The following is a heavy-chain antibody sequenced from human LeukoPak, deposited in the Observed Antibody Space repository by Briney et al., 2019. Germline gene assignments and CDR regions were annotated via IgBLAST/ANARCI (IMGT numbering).Heavy chain of an antibody. J-gene: IGHJ6*02. Sequence: SVTVSFKASGYTFTSYDINWVRQAPGQGLEWMGWMNPNSCNTGYAQKFQGRVTITRNTSISTAYMELSSLRSEDTAVYYCARRYFVSLGYYYGMDVWGQGTTVTVSS. CDR3: ARRYFVSLGYYYGMDV. CDR2: MNPNSCNT. D-gene: IGHD3-9*01. CDR1: GYTFTSYD. V-gene: IGHV1-8*01.